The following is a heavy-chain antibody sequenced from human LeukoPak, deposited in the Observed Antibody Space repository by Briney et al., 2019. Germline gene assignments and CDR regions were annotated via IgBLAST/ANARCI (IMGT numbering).Heavy chain of an antibody. V-gene: IGHV3-48*02. CDR2: ISSSGSIR. D-gene: IGHD3-10*01. J-gene: IGHJ5*02. CDR3: ARGVIWFEESPKNWLGPDP. Sequence: GGSLRLSCEVSGLTFSTYSMNWVRQAPGKGLEWISYISSSGSIRYYADSVKGRFTISRDNAKNSLYLQMNSLRDEDTAVYYCARGVIWFEESPKNWLGPDPWGQGTLVTVSS. CDR1: GLTFSTYS.